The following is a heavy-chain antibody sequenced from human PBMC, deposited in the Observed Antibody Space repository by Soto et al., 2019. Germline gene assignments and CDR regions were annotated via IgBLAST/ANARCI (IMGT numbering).Heavy chain of an antibody. D-gene: IGHD2-8*01. CDR3: ALLGANGGFDY. Sequence: ASVKVSCKASGYTFTTYYVHWVRQAPGQGLEWMAIINPNDVSTTYAQRFRGRVTVTRDTSTSTVYMDLSSLRSEDTAVYYCALLGANGGFDYWGQGTLVTSPQ. J-gene: IGHJ4*02. V-gene: IGHV1-46*01. CDR1: GYTFTTYY. CDR2: INPNDVST.